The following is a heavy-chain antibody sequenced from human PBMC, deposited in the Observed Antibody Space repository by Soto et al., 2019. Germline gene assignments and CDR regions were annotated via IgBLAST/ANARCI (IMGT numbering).Heavy chain of an antibody. D-gene: IGHD4-17*01. CDR1: GFSRNTGGLG. CDR3: AHRGYGGYPRDNRFDH. CDR2: IHWNEDT. J-gene: IGHJ5*02. V-gene: IGHV2-5*01. Sequence: QITLKESGPTLVKPTQTLTLTCTFYGFSRNTGGLGVGWIRQPPGKALEWLALIHWNEDTRYSPSLKSRLTITRDTSKNQVVLTMTNMDPVDTATYYCAHRGYGGYPRDNRFDHWGQGTLVTVSS.